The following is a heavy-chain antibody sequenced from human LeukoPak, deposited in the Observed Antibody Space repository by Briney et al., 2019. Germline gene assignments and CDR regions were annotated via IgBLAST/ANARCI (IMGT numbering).Heavy chain of an antibody. CDR1: GFTFSSYA. Sequence: GGSLRLSCAASGFTFSSYAMSWVRQAPGKGLEWVSAISGSGGSTYYADPVKGRFTISRDNSKNTLYLQMNSLRAEDTAVYYCAKDHLRAVAGIDWFDPWGQGTLVTVSS. CDR2: ISGSGGST. J-gene: IGHJ5*02. D-gene: IGHD6-19*01. CDR3: AKDHLRAVAGIDWFDP. V-gene: IGHV3-23*01.